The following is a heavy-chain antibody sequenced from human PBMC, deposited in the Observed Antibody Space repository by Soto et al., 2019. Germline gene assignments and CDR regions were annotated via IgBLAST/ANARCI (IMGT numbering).Heavy chain of an antibody. CDR3: ARGTFTVDAFDI. V-gene: IGHV4-30-2*01. J-gene: IGHJ3*02. CDR1: GGSISSGGYS. Sequence: TLSLTCAVSGGSISSGGYSWSCLRQPPGKGLEWIGYIYHSGSTYYNPSLKSRVTISVDRSKNQFSLKLSSVTAADTAVYYCARGTFTVDAFDIWGQGTMVTVS. CDR2: IYHSGST.